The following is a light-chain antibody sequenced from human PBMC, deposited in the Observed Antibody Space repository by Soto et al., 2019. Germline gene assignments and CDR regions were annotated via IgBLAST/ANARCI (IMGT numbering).Light chain of an antibody. J-gene: IGKJ1*01. V-gene: IGKV3-20*01. Sequence: EIVLKHSPGTLSLSPGERATLSCRASQSVTSNYLAWYQQKPGQAPRILIFAASSRATGIPDKFSGSGSGTDGTLTISRLENDDCAVYYCQHYGSPSWTFGQGTKVDIK. CDR1: QSVTSNY. CDR3: QHYGSPSWT. CDR2: AAS.